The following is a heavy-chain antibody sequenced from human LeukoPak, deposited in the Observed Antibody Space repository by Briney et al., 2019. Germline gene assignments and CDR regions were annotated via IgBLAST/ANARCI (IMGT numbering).Heavy chain of an antibody. CDR2: IYYSGRT. J-gene: IGHJ6*02. CDR1: GDSISGYY. CDR3: ARSRQEYYYGMDV. Sequence: SETLSLTCTVSGDSISGYYWSWIRQPPGKGLEWIGYIYYSGRTDYNPSLKSRVTISEGTSKNQFSLKLNSVTAVDTAMYYCARSRQEYYYGMDVWGQGTTVTVSS. V-gene: IGHV4-59*01.